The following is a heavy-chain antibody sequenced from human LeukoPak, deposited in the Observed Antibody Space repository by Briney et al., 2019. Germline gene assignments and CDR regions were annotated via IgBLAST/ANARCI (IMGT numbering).Heavy chain of an antibody. J-gene: IGHJ6*02. CDR1: GYTFTSYY. CDR3: ARGTSSSTRYYYYGMDV. D-gene: IGHD3-10*01. V-gene: IGHV1-46*01. Sequence: ASVKVSCKASGYTFTSYYMHWVRQAPGQGLEWMGIINPSGGSTIYAQKFQGRVTMTRDTSTSTVYMELSSLRSEDTAVYYCARGTSSSTRYYYYGMDVWGQGTTVTVSS. CDR2: INPSGGST.